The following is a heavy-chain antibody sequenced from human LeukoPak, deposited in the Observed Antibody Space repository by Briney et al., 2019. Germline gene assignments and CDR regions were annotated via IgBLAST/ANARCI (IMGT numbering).Heavy chain of an antibody. V-gene: IGHV3-7*01. Sequence: GGSLRLSCAASGFTFSSYWMSWVRQAPGKGLEWVANIKQDGSEKYYVASVKGRFTISRDNAKNSLYLQMNSLRAEDTAVYYCARDPSFSIQYGLYYYYGMDVWGQGTTVTVSS. J-gene: IGHJ6*02. CDR3: ARDPSFSIQYGLYYYYGMDV. CDR1: GFTFSSYW. D-gene: IGHD4-11*01. CDR2: IKQDGSEK.